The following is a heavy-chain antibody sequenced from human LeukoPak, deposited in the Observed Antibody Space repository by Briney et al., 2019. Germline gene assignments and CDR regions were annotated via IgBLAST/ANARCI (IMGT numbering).Heavy chain of an antibody. D-gene: IGHD6-13*01. J-gene: IGHJ4*02. CDR2: ISSSSSTI. Sequence: GGSLRLSCAASGFTFSSYSINWVRQAPGKGLEWVSYISSSSSTIYYADSVKGRFTISRDNAKNSLYLQMNSLGDEDTAVYYCARGIAAAGYYFDYWGQGTLVTVSS. V-gene: IGHV3-48*02. CDR1: GFTFSSYS. CDR3: ARGIAAAGYYFDY.